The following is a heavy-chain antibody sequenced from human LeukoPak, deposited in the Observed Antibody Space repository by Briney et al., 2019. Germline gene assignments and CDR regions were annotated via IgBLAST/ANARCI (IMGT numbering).Heavy chain of an antibody. Sequence: GASVKVSCKASGYTFTSYDINWVRQATGQGLEWMGWMNPNSGNTGYAQKFQGRVTMTRNTSISTAYMELSSLRSEDTAVYYCARSRWYSSSVPYGYWGQGTLVTVSS. CDR3: ARSRWYSSSVPYGY. CDR1: GYTFTSYD. V-gene: IGHV1-8*01. J-gene: IGHJ4*02. D-gene: IGHD6-13*01. CDR2: MNPNSGNT.